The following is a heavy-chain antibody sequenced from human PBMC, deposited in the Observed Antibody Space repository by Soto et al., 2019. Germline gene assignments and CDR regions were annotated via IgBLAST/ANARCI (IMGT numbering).Heavy chain of an antibody. CDR1: GFTFSSYG. J-gene: IGHJ4*02. CDR3: ARLPKLSSGWTFDY. D-gene: IGHD6-19*01. CDR2: IWYDGSNK. Sequence: PGGSLRLSCAASGFTFSSYGMHWVRQAPGKGLEWVAVIWYDGSNKYYADSVKGRFTISRDNSKNTLYLQMNSLRAEDTAVYYCARLPKLSSGWTFDYWGQGTLVTVSS. V-gene: IGHV3-33*01.